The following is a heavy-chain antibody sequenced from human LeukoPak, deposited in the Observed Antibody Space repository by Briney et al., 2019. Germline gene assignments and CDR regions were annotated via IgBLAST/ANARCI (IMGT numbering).Heavy chain of an antibody. CDR3: AKETSSSFDY. V-gene: IGHV3-23*01. J-gene: IGHJ4*02. D-gene: IGHD6-6*01. CDR1: GFTFSSYA. Sequence: GGSLRLSCAASGFTFSSYATNWVRQAPGKGLEWVSGISNSGGSTYYADSVKGRFTTSRDNSKNTLYLQMNSLRAEDTAVYYCAKETSSSFDYWGQGTLVTVSP. CDR2: ISNSGGST.